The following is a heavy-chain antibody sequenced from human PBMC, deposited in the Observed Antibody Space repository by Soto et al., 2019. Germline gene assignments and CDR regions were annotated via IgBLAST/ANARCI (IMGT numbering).Heavy chain of an antibody. J-gene: IGHJ1*01. Sequence: EVQLVESGGGLVQPGGSLRLSCAASGFTFSSYSMNWVRQAPGKGLEWVSYISSSSSTIYYADSVKGRFTISRDNAKNSLYLQMNSLRAEDTAVYYCASLGGDQYVYLQHWGQGTLVTVSS. V-gene: IGHV3-48*01. CDR3: ASLGGDQYVYLQH. CDR1: GFTFSSYS. D-gene: IGHD2-21*02. CDR2: ISSSSSTI.